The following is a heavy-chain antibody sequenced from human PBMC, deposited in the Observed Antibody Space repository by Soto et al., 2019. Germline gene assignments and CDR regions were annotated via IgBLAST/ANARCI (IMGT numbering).Heavy chain of an antibody. CDR3: ARGVLFGNWLDP. V-gene: IGHV1-8*01. D-gene: IGHD3-16*01. CDR1: GYRFTSLD. J-gene: IGHJ5*02. Sequence: QVQLVQSGSEVKKPGASVKVSCKSFGYRFTSLDVHWTRQASGQGLEWMGLKHPNSGNTDYAQRLQGRVTMTRNTSINTAYMELNSLTSDDTAVYYCARGVLFGNWLDPGGQRSLVTVSS. CDR2: KHPNSGNT.